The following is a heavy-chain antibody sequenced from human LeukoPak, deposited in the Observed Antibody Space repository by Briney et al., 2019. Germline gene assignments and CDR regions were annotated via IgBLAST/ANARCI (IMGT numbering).Heavy chain of an antibody. Sequence: SETLSLTCTVSGGSISSYYWSWIRQPPGKGLEWIGYIYYSGSTNCNPSLKSRVTISVDTSKNQFSLKLSSVTAADTAVYYCARARGNSGYDFDWFDPWGQGTLVTVSS. CDR1: GGSISSYY. V-gene: IGHV4-59*01. CDR3: ARARGNSGYDFDWFDP. CDR2: IYYSGST. J-gene: IGHJ5*02. D-gene: IGHD5-12*01.